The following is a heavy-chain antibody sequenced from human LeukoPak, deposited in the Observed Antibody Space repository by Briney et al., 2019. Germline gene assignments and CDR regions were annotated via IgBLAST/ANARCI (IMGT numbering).Heavy chain of an antibody. CDR3: ARGLLRFLEWPGLDY. CDR1: GFTFSSYA. Sequence: PGRSLRLSCAASGFTFSSYAMHWVRQAPGKGLEWVAVLSYDEINKFYADSVKGRFTISRDNSKNTLYLQMSSLRTEDTAVYYCARGLLRFLEWPGLDYWGQGTLVTVSS. CDR2: LSYDEINK. V-gene: IGHV3-30*15. J-gene: IGHJ4*02. D-gene: IGHD3-3*01.